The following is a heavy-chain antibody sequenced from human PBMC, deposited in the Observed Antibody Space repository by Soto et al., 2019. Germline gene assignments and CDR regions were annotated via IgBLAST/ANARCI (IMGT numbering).Heavy chain of an antibody. CDR1: GGTFSSYA. J-gene: IGHJ4*02. CDR3: ARGPRWSSSSAFDY. CDR2: IIPIFGTA. D-gene: IGHD6-6*01. V-gene: IGHV1-69*13. Sequence: SVKVSCKASGGTFSSYAISWVRQAPGQGLEWMGGIIPIFGTANYAQKFQGRVTITADESTSTACMELSSLRSEDTAVYYCARGPRWSSSSAFDYWGQGTLVTVSS.